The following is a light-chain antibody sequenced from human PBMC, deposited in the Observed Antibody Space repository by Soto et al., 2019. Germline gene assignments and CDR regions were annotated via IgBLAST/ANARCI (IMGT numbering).Light chain of an antibody. J-gene: IGKJ5*01. V-gene: IGKV3-20*01. CDR1: QSVSSSY. CDR3: QHYFTSPPIT. CDR2: GVS. Sequence: EIVLTQSPGTLSLSPGERATLSCRASQSVSSSYLAWYQQKPGQAPRLLIDGVSSRATGIPDRFSGSGSGTDFTLTISRLEPDAFAVYYCQHYFTSPPITVGHGTLLQIK.